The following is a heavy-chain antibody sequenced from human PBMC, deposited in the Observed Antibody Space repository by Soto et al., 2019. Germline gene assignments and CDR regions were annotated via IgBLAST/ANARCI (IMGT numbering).Heavy chain of an antibody. J-gene: IGHJ6*02. CDR2: ITGRDTGT. Sequence: EVQLLESGGGLVQPGGSLRLSCAASGFTFNSYAMSWVRQAPGKGLEWGSTITGRDTGTYYADSVKGRFIISRDSSKTTLYLQMNSLRAEDTAEYFCANNFWSGYPPLGMDVWGQGTTVTVSS. CDR3: ANNFWSGYPPLGMDV. V-gene: IGHV3-23*01. CDR1: GFTFNSYA. D-gene: IGHD3-3*01.